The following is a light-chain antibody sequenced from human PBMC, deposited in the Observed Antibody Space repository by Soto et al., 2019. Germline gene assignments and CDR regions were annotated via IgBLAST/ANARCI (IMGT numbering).Light chain of an antibody. Sequence: QSVLTQPASVSGSPGQSNTISCTGTSSDVGGYNYVSWYQQHPGKAPKLMIYDVSNRPSGVSNRFSGSTSGNTASLTISGLPAEDEADYYCSSYTSSRTRVFGTGTKLTVL. CDR3: SSYTSSRTRV. CDR2: DVS. V-gene: IGLV2-14*01. J-gene: IGLJ1*01. CDR1: SSDVGGYNY.